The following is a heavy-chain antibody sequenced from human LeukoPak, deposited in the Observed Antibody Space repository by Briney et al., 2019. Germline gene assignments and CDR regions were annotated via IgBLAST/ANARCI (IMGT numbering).Heavy chain of an antibody. V-gene: IGHV3-30*02. CDR2: IRYDGSNK. CDR3: ARDRGTFGGVIHWFDP. J-gene: IGHJ5*02. Sequence: QPGGSLRLSCAASGFTFSSYSMNWVRQAPGKGLEWVAFIRYDGSNKYYADSVKGRFTISRDNAKNSLYLQMNSLRAEDTALYYCARDRGTFGGVIHWFDPWGQGTLVTASS. D-gene: IGHD3-16*02. CDR1: GFTFSSYS.